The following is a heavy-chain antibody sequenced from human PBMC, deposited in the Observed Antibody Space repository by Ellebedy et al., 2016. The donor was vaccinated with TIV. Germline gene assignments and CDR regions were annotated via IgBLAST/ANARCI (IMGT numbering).Heavy chain of an antibody. CDR1: GGSISSYY. CDR3: ASGYSSGWLDY. D-gene: IGHD6-19*01. J-gene: IGHJ4*02. CDR2: IYTSGST. V-gene: IGHV4-4*07. Sequence: MPSETLSLTCTVSGGSISSYYWSWIRQPAGKGLEWIGRIYTSGSTNYNPYIKSRVTMSVDTSKNKFPLKMSSVTAADTAVYYCASGYSSGWLDYWGQGTLVTVSS.